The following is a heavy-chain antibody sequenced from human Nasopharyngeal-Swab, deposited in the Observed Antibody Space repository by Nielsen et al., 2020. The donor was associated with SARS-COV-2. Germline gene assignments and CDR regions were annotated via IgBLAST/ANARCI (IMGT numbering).Heavy chain of an antibody. CDR3: ARTIIAAAEGYFDY. D-gene: IGHD6-13*01. Sequence: SETLSPTCTAPGGSISSYYWSWSRQPPGKGREWIGYIYYSGSTNYNPSLKSRVTISVDTSKNQFSLKLSSVTAADTAVYYCARTIIAAAEGYFDYWGQGTLVTVSS. J-gene: IGHJ4*02. CDR1: GGSISSYY. CDR2: IYYSGST. V-gene: IGHV4-59*01.